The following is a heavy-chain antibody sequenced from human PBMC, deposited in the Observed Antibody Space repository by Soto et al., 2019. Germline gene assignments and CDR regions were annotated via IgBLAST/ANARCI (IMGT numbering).Heavy chain of an antibody. V-gene: IGHV1-3*01. D-gene: IGHD6-19*01. CDR2: INAGNGNT. J-gene: IGHJ4*02. CDR1: GYTFTVYA. CDR3: ARAVAVPADFDY. Sequence: ASVKVSCKASGYTFTVYAMHWVRQAPGQRLEWMGWINAGNGNTKYSQKFQGRVTITRDTSASTAYMELSSLRSEDTSVYYCARAVAVPADFDYWGQGTLVTVSS.